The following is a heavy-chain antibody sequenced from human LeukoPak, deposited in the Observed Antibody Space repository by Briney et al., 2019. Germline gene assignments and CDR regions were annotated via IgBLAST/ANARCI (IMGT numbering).Heavy chain of an antibody. D-gene: IGHD6-13*01. J-gene: IGHJ5*02. CDR1: GYTFTSYY. CDR3: ARDRSGAAAGHWFDP. Sequence: ASVKISCKASGYTFTSYYMHWVRQAPGQGLEWMGIINPSGGSTSYAQKFRGRVTMTRDMSTSTVYMELSSLRSEDTAVYYCARDRSGAAAGHWFDPWGQGTLVTVSS. V-gene: IGHV1-46*01. CDR2: INPSGGST.